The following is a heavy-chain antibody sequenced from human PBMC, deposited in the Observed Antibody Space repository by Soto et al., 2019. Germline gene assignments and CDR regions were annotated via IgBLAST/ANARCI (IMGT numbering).Heavy chain of an antibody. CDR1: GYTFTSYG. CDR3: AREGYCSGGSYFGYFDY. CDR2: ISAYNGNT. J-gene: IGHJ4*02. Sequence: ASVKVSCKASGYTFTSYGISWVRQAPGQGLEWMGWISAYNGNTNYAQKLQGRVTMTTDTSTSTAYMELRSLRSDDTAVYYCAREGYCSGGSYFGYFDYWGQGTLVTVSS. V-gene: IGHV1-18*01. D-gene: IGHD2-15*01.